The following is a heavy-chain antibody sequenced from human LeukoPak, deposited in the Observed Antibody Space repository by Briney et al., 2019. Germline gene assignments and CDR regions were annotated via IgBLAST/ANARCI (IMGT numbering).Heavy chain of an antibody. CDR3: ARDRIANWFDP. CDR2: ISSSSSYI. Sequence: GGSLRLSCAASGFTFSSYWMSWVRQAPGKGLEWVSSISSSSSYIYYADSVKGRFTISTDNAKNSLYLQMSSLRAEDTAVYYCARDRIANWFDPWGQGTLVTVSS. CDR1: GFTFSSYW. J-gene: IGHJ5*02. V-gene: IGHV3-21*01. D-gene: IGHD1-14*01.